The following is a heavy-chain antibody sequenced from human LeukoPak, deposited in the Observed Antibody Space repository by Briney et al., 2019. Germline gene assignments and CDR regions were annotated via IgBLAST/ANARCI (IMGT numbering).Heavy chain of an antibody. D-gene: IGHD3-3*01. J-gene: IGHJ4*02. CDR3: ARAPSWSGFYVGYYFDY. CDR1: GYTFTSYD. CDR2: MNPNSGNT. Sequence: PGASVKVSCKASGYTFTSYDINWVRQAPGQGLEWMGWMNPNSGNTGYAQKFQGRLTMTRNTSISTAYLELGSLSSEDTAVYYCARAPSWSGFYVGYYFDYWGQGTLVTVSS. V-gene: IGHV1-8*01.